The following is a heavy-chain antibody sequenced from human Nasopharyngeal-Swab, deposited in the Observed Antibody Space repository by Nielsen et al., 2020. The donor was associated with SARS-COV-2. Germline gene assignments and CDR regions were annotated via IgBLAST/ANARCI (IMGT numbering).Heavy chain of an antibody. CDR1: GFSLRTSGMC. V-gene: IGHV2-70*01. CDR3: ARTPPTIAAHAFDI. D-gene: IGHD6-13*01. J-gene: IGHJ3*02. Sequence: SGPTLAKPTQTHTLTCTFSGFSLRTSGMCVSWIRQPPGKALEWLALLDWDDYKYYSTSLKTRLTISKDTSKNQVVLTVTDMDPVDTATYYCARTPPTIAAHAFDIWGQGTMVTVSS. CDR2: LDWDDYK.